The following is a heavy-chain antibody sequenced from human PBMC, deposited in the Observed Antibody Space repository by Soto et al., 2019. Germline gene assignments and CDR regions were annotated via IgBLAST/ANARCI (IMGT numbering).Heavy chain of an antibody. D-gene: IGHD3-16*02. J-gene: IGHJ5*02. CDR2: INPNTGGT. Sequence: ASVKVSCKASENSFSDYYIHWVRQAPGLGLEWMGWINPNTGGTNYIKKFQGRVTMTRDTSVSTAYMELTSLRSDDTAVYYCARSSGGVFGIIIEGSNWLAPWGQGSLVTVSS. V-gene: IGHV1-2*02. CDR1: ENSFSDYY. CDR3: ARSSGGVFGIIIEGSNWLAP.